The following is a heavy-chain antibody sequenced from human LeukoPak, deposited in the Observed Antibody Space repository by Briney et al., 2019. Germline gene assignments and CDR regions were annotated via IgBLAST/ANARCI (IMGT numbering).Heavy chain of an antibody. Sequence: SETLSLTCTVSGGSVRTYYWSWIRQSPGKGLEWIGYIYSGSTNYNPSLKSRVTISVDASKNQCSLKLGSVTAADTAVYFCAGAHSNSFYFGFWGQGTLVSVSS. CDR3: AGAHSNSFYFGF. V-gene: IGHV4-59*02. D-gene: IGHD4-11*01. CDR2: IYSGST. CDR1: GGSVRTYY. J-gene: IGHJ4*02.